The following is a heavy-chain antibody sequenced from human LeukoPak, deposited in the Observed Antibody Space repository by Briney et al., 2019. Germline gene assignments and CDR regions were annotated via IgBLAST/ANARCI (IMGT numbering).Heavy chain of an antibody. V-gene: IGHV4-38-2*02. CDR2: IYYSGST. CDR1: GYSISSGYY. CDR3: ARDGHYDYVWGSYRQDFDY. J-gene: IGHJ4*02. Sequence: PSETLSLTCTVSGYSISSGYYWGWIRQPPGKGLEWIGSIYYSGSTYYNPSLKSRVTISVDTSKNQFSLKLSSVTAADTAVYYCARDGHYDYVWGSYRQDFDYWGQGTLVTVSS. D-gene: IGHD3-16*02.